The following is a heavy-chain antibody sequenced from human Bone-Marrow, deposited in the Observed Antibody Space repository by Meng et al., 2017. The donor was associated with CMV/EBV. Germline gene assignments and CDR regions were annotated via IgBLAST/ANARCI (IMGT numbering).Heavy chain of an antibody. Sequence: ASVKVSCKASGYTFTSYDINWVRQAPGQGLEWMGWMNPNGDNTGYAQKFQGRVTMTRNTSISTAYMELSSLRSEDTAVYYCARGRRYCSRTSCYYFDYWGQGTRVTVSS. V-gene: IGHV1-8*01. CDR1: GYTFTSYD. CDR2: MNPNGDNT. CDR3: ARGRRYCSRTSCYYFDY. D-gene: IGHD2-2*01. J-gene: IGHJ4*02.